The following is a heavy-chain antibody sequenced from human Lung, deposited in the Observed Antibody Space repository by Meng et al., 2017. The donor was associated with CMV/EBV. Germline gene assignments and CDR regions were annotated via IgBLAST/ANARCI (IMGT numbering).Heavy chain of an antibody. Sequence: SETLSLTCVISGGSIISANWWSWVRQPPGKGLEWIGEMSHSGSSNYDPSLKSRVSISIDKSKNHFSLNLISVTAADTAVYYCARHMALAGSRGFDSWGQGTLVTVSS. D-gene: IGHD2-21*01. V-gene: IGHV4-4*02. CDR3: ARHMALAGSRGFDS. J-gene: IGHJ4*02. CDR1: GGSIISANW. CDR2: MSHSGSS.